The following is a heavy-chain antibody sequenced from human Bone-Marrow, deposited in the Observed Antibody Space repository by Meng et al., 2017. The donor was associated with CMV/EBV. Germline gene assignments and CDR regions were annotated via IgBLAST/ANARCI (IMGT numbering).Heavy chain of an antibody. CDR3: ARILSGDSLAFDI. D-gene: IGHD7-27*01. J-gene: IGHJ3*02. CDR1: GGSINTYY. V-gene: IGHV4-4*09. Sequence: SETLSLTCIVSGGSINTYYWSWIRQPPGKGLEWIGYIYSSGFTNYNPSLMSRLTISVDMSRNQFSLHLNSVTAADTAVYYCARILSGDSLAFDIWGQGTMVTVSS. CDR2: IYSSGFT.